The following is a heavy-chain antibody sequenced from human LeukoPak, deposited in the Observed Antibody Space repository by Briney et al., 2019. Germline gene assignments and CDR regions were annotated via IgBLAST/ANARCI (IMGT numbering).Heavy chain of an antibody. CDR2: IRYDGSNK. CDR3: AKASIAAAGTGYCYMDV. Sequence: SGGSLRLSCAASGFTFSSYGMHWVRQAPGKGLEWVAFIRYDGSNKYYADSVKGRFTISRDNSKNTLYLQMNSLRAEDTAVYYCAKASIAAAGTGYCYMDVWGKGTTVTVSS. V-gene: IGHV3-30*02. D-gene: IGHD6-13*01. CDR1: GFTFSSYG. J-gene: IGHJ6*03.